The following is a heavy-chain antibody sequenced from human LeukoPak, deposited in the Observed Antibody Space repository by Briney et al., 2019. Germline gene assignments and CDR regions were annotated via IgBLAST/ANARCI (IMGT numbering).Heavy chain of an antibody. Sequence: PGRSLRLSCAASGFTFSSYGMHWVRQAPGKGLGWVAVIWYDGSNKYYADSVKGRFTISRDNSKNTLYLQMNSLRAEDTAVYYCAKAEGSGWYGWFDPWGQGTLVTVSS. J-gene: IGHJ5*02. D-gene: IGHD6-19*01. CDR1: GFTFSSYG. CDR3: AKAEGSGWYGWFDP. CDR2: IWYDGSNK. V-gene: IGHV3-33*06.